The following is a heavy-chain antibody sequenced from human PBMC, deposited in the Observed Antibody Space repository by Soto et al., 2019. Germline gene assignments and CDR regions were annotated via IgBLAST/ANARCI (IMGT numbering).Heavy chain of an antibody. V-gene: IGHV4-61*01. CDR2: IYYSGST. CDR1: GGSVSSGSYY. D-gene: IGHD6-19*01. CDR3: ASSRGYIAVAGIDD. Sequence: QVQLQESGPGLVKPSETLSLTCTVSGGSVSSGSYYWSWIRQPPGKGLEWIGYIYYSGSTNYNPPLKSRVTISVDTSKNQFSLKLSSVTAADTAVYYCASSRGYIAVAGIDDWGQGTLVTVSS. J-gene: IGHJ4*02.